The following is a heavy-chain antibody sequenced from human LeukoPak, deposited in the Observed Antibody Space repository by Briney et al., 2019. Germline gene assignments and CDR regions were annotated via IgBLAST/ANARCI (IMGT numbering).Heavy chain of an antibody. J-gene: IGHJ4*02. V-gene: IGHV3-9*01. CDR3: AKDSGRRYYDSSGFDY. CDR1: GFTFDDYA. D-gene: IGHD3-22*01. Sequence: GGSLRLSCAASGFTFDDYAMHWVRHAPGKGLEWVSGISWNSGSIGYADSVKGRFTISRDNAKNSLYLQMNSLRAEDTALYYCAKDSGRRYYDSSGFDYWGQGTLVTVSS. CDR2: ISWNSGSI.